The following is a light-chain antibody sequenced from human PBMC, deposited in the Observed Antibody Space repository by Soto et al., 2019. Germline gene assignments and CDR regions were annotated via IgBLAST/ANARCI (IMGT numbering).Light chain of an antibody. CDR2: AAS. Sequence: DIQLTQSPSFLSASVGDRVTITCRASQGISDYLAWYQQKPGKAPKLLIYAASTLHSGVPSRFSGSGSGTEFTLTISSLQPEDFATYYCQQLNSYLPFTFGPGTKVDI. CDR3: QQLNSYLPFT. V-gene: IGKV1-9*01. CDR1: QGISDY. J-gene: IGKJ3*01.